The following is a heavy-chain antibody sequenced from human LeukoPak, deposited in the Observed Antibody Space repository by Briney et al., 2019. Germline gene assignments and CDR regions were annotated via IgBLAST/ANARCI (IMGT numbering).Heavy chain of an antibody. Sequence: GGSLRLSCAASGFTFSSYWMSWVRQAPGKGLEWVANIKQDGSKEYYVDSVKGRFTISRDNAKNSLYLQMSSLRVEDTAIYYCTRDQYWKEDYWGQGTLVTVSS. V-gene: IGHV3-7*01. CDR1: GFTFSSYW. CDR2: IKQDGSKE. J-gene: IGHJ4*02. D-gene: IGHD1-1*01. CDR3: TRDQYWKEDY.